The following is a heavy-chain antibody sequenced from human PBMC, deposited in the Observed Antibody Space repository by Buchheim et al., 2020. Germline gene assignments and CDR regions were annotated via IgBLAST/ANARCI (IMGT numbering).Heavy chain of an antibody. CDR1: GGSISSYY. CDR2: IYYSGST. V-gene: IGHV4-59*01. J-gene: IGHJ5*02. D-gene: IGHD2-15*01. CDR3: ARDRSFCSGGRCYSVSRVFDP. Sequence: QVQLQESGPGLVKPSETLSLTCTVSGGSISSYYWSWIRQPPGKGLEWIGYIYYSGSTNYNPSLKSRFTISVDTSKNQFSLEMSTVTASDTVVYDCARDRSFCSGGRCYSVSRVFDPWGQGTL.